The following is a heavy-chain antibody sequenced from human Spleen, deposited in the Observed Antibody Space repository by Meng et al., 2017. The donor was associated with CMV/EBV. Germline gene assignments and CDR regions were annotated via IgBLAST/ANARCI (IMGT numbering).Heavy chain of an antibody. CDR1: GGSFSDYY. CDR3: ARLTNYDFWSGSPGGMDV. Sequence: GSLRLSCSVYGGSFSDYYWSWIRQPPGKGLEWIGEINHSGRTNYTPSLKSRVTISVDTSKNQFSLKLSSVTAADTAVYYCARLTNYDFWSGSPGGMDVWGQGTTVTVSS. V-gene: IGHV4-34*01. J-gene: IGHJ6*02. D-gene: IGHD3-3*01. CDR2: INHSGRT.